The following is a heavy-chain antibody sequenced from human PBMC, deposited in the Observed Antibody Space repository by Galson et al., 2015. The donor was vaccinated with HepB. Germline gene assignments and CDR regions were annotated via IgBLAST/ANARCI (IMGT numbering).Heavy chain of an antibody. Sequence: SLRLSCAASGSTFSSYAMSWVRQAPGKGLEWVSAISGSGGSTYYADSVKGRFTISRDNSKNTLYLQMNSLRAEDTAVYYCAKGGYYYDSSGYYRFDYWGQGTLVTVSS. CDR1: GSTFSSYA. J-gene: IGHJ4*02. V-gene: IGHV3-23*01. D-gene: IGHD3-22*01. CDR2: ISGSGGST. CDR3: AKGGYYYDSSGYYRFDY.